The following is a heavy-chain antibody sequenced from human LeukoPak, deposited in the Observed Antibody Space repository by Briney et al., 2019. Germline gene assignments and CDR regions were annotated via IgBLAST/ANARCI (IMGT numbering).Heavy chain of an antibody. V-gene: IGHV3-21*01. CDR3: ARDFVTQYSSGWYDY. CDR1: GFTFSTYG. CDR2: ISSSSSYI. D-gene: IGHD6-19*01. Sequence: GGSLRLSCAASGFTFSTYGMSWVRQAPGKGLEWVSSISSSSSYIYYADSVKGRFTISRDNAKNSLYLQMNSLRAEDTAVYYCARDFVTQYSSGWYDYWGQGTLVTVSS. J-gene: IGHJ4*02.